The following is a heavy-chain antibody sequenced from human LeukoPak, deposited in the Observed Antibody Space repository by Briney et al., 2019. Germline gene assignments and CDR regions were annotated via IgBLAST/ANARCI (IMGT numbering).Heavy chain of an antibody. V-gene: IGHV3-13*01. D-gene: IGHD6-13*01. CDR1: GFTFSSYD. Sequence: GGSLRLSCAASGFTFSSYDMHWVRQATGKGLEWVSAIGTAGDTYYPGSVKGRFTISRENAKNSLYLQMNSLKAGDTAVYYCARGSGYSSSWDASDIWGQGTMVTVSS. CDR2: IGTAGDT. CDR3: ARGSGYSSSWDASDI. J-gene: IGHJ3*02.